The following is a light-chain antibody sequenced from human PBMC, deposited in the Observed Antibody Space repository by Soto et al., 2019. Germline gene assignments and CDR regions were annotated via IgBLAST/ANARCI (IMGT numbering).Light chain of an antibody. CDR1: QSVSSN. CDR3: QQRSNWPLT. Sequence: EIVLTQSPGTLSLSPGERAALSCKASQSVSSNFLAWYQQKPGQAPRLLIYGASNRATGIPARFSGSGSGTDFTLTISSLEPEDFAVYYCQQRSNWPLTFGPGTKVDIK. J-gene: IGKJ3*01. CDR2: GAS. V-gene: IGKV3-11*01.